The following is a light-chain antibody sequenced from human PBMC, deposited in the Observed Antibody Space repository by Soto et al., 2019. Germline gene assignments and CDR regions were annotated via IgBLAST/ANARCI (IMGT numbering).Light chain of an antibody. V-gene: IGKV3-20*01. CDR3: QQYGSSPHN. J-gene: IGKJ2*01. CDR2: GAS. CDR1: QSVSSSY. Sequence: EIVLTQSPGTLSLSPGEIATLSCRASQSVSSSYLAWYQHKPGQAPRLLIYGASSRATGIPDRFSGSGSGTDFTLTISRLETEDFAVYYCQQYGSSPHNCGQGTKLEIK.